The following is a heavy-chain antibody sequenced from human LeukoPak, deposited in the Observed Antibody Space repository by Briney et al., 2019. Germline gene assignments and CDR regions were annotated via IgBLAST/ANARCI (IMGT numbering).Heavy chain of an antibody. D-gene: IGHD3-10*01. J-gene: IGHJ6*03. CDR1: GFTVSSNY. Sequence: GGSLRLSCAAPGFTVSSNYMSWVCQAPGKGLEWVSVIYSGGSTYYADSVKGRFTISRDNSKNTLYLQMNSLRAEDTAVYYCARVAGSGSYHRRYYYMDVWGKGTTVTVSS. CDR3: ARVAGSGSYHRRYYYMDV. CDR2: IYSGGST. V-gene: IGHV3-66*02.